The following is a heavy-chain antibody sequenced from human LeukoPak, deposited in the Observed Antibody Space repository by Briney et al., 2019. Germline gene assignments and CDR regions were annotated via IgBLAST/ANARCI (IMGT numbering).Heavy chain of an antibody. CDR2: IKKGGSEK. V-gene: IGHV3-7*01. Sequence: GGSLRLSCAASGFTFSSRWMSWVRQAPGKGLEWVANIKKGGSEKYYVDAVKGRFTISRDNAKTSLYLQMNSLRAEDTAVYYCATDMVGYCGDVTCYSEAYWGQGTLVTVSS. D-gene: IGHD2-21*01. CDR1: GFTFSSRW. CDR3: ATDMVGYCGDVTCYSEAY. J-gene: IGHJ4*02.